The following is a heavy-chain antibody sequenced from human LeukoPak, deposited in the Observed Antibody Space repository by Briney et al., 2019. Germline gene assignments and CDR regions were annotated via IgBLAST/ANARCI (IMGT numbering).Heavy chain of an antibody. J-gene: IGHJ4*02. V-gene: IGHV3-73*01. CDR2: IRSKANSYAT. CDR3: TRLEEGTAMPHY. D-gene: IGHD5-18*01. CDR1: GFTFSGSA. Sequence: PGGSLRLSCAASGFTFSGSAMHWVRQASGKGLEWVGRIRSKANSYATAYAASVKGRFTISRDDSKNTAYLQMNSLKTEDTAVYYCTRLEEGTAMPHYWGQGTLVTVSS.